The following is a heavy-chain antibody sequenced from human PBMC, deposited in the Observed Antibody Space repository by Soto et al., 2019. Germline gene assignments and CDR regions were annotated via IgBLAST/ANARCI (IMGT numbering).Heavy chain of an antibody. Sequence: GGSLRLSCAASGFTVSSNYMSWVRQAPGKGLEWVSVIYSGGSTYYADSVKGRFTISRDNSKNTLYLQMNSLRAEDTALYYCARDRIERGSYFYYYGMDVWGQGTTVTVSS. V-gene: IGHV3-66*01. CDR1: GFTVSSNY. J-gene: IGHJ6*02. CDR2: IYSGGST. CDR3: ARDRIERGSYFYYYGMDV. D-gene: IGHD1-26*01.